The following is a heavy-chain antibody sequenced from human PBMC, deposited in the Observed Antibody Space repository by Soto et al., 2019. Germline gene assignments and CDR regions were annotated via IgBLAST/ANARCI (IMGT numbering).Heavy chain of an antibody. CDR2: IHSSGST. Sequence: SETLSLTCTVSGGSLSGDYWTWIRQSPGRGLEWLGYIHSSGSTNYNPSLKSRVTISIDTSNNRFSLRLSSVIAGDAAIYYCARKYNYGYDWFDLSGQATHVTVSS. CDR1: GGSLSGDY. CDR3: ARKYNYGYDWFDL. J-gene: IGHJ5*02. V-gene: IGHV4-59*01. D-gene: IGHD5-18*01.